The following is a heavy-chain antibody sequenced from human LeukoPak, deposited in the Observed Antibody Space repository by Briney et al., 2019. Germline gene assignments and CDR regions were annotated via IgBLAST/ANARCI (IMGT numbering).Heavy chain of an antibody. CDR2: ISNTGISK. CDR1: GFTFSSYS. V-gene: IGHV3-21*04. J-gene: IGHJ3*01. D-gene: IGHD3-16*01. CDR3: ARDLSMSYGPVGDAFDV. Sequence: SGGSLRLSCAASGFTFSSYSMNWIRQTPGKGLEWVSYISNTGISKYYADSVKGRFTISRDNANNSLYLQMNSLRPEDTAVYYCARDLSMSYGPVGDAFDVWGEGTMVTVSS.